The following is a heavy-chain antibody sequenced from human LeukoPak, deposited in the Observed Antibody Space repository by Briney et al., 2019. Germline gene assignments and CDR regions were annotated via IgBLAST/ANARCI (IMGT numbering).Heavy chain of an antibody. CDR1: GGSFSGYY. Sequence: SETLSLTCAVYGGSFSGYYWSWIRQPPGKRLEWIGEINHSGSTNYNPSLKSRVTISVDTSKNQFSLKLSSVTAADTAVYYCASQPHCSGGSCYPSGWGSDYWGQGTLVTVSS. CDR3: ASQPHCSGGSCYPSGWGSDY. V-gene: IGHV4-34*01. CDR2: INHSGST. J-gene: IGHJ4*02. D-gene: IGHD2-15*01.